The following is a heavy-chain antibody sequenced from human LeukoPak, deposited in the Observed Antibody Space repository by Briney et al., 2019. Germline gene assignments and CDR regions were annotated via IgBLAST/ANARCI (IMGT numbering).Heavy chain of an antibody. Sequence: SETLSLTCTVSGGSISSYYWSWVRQPPGKGLEWFGYIYYSGSTNYNPSLKSRVTISVDTSKNQFSLKLSSVTAADTAVYYCARVWGELLVYWGQGTLVTVSS. CDR2: IYYSGST. D-gene: IGHD1-26*01. CDR3: ARVWGELLVY. V-gene: IGHV4-59*01. CDR1: GGSISSYY. J-gene: IGHJ4*02.